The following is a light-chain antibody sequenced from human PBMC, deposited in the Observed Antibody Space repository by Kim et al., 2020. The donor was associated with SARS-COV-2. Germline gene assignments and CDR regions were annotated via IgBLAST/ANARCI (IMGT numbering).Light chain of an antibody. CDR2: EVS. Sequence: GQSITISCTGTSSDVGSYELVSWYQQHPGQAPKLVIYEVSKRPSGVSNRFSDSKSGNTASLTISGLQAEDETEYYCCSYAGSSTYVFGSGTKVTVL. CDR1: SSDVGSYEL. CDR3: CSYAGSSTYV. V-gene: IGLV2-23*02. J-gene: IGLJ1*01.